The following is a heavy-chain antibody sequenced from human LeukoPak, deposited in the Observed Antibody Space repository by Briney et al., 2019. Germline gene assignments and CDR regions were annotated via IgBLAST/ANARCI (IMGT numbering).Heavy chain of an antibody. D-gene: IGHD3-16*01. CDR1: GFTFGDYY. V-gene: IGHV3-11*01. Sequence: GGSLRLYCTASGFTFGDYYMSWIRQAPGKGLEWVSYISNSGNTIKEADSVKGRFTISRDNAQNSLFLQMKSLRAEDTAVYYCARYRVITNDYFDSWGQGTLVTVSS. CDR2: ISNSGNTI. J-gene: IGHJ4*02. CDR3: ARYRVITNDYFDS.